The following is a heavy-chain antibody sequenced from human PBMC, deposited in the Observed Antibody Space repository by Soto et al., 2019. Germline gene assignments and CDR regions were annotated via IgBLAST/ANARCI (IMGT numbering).Heavy chain of an antibody. D-gene: IGHD2-2*01. CDR3: ARDSRIVGTPAMGSEGFDP. J-gene: IGHJ5*02. CDR2: INAGNGNT. CDR1: GYTFTSYA. Sequence: ASVKVSCKASGYTFTSYAMHWVRQAPGQRLEWMGWINAGNGNTKYSQKFQGRVTITRDTSASTAYMELSSLRSEDTAVYYCARDSRIVGTPAMGSEGFDPWGQGTLVTVSS. V-gene: IGHV1-3*01.